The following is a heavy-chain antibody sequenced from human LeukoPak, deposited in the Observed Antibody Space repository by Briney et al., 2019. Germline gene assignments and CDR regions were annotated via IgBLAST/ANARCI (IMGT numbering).Heavy chain of an antibody. CDR1: GFTFSSYS. D-gene: IGHD5-24*01. CDR3: ARGGRDGYNFQFSEYYFDY. J-gene: IGHJ4*02. CDR2: ISSSSSYI. Sequence: PGGSLRLSCAASGFTFSSYSMNWVRQAPGKGLGWVSSISSSSSYIYYADSVKGRFTISRDNAKSSLYLQMNSLRAEDTAVYYCARGGRDGYNFQFSEYYFDYWGQGTLVTVSS. V-gene: IGHV3-21*04.